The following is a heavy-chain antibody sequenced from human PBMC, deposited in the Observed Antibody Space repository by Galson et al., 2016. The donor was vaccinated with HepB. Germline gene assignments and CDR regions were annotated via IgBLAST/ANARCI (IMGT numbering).Heavy chain of an antibody. V-gene: IGHV3-48*02. CDR2: LSSTSSTI. J-gene: IGHJ6*02. Sequence: SLRLSCAASGSSFSSYNMNWVRQAPGKGLEWVSFLSSTSSTIYYADSVKGRFTISRDNAKNSLYLQMNSLRDEDTAVYYCSRELMGSKEYYYYGMDVWGQGTTVTVSS. D-gene: IGHD1-26*01. CDR3: SRELMGSKEYYYYGMDV. CDR1: GSSFSSYN.